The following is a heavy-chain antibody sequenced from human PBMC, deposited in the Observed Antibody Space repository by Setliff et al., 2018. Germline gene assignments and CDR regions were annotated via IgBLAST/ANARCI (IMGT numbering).Heavy chain of an antibody. Sequence: GESLKISCAASGFTFSDYSMNWVRQAPGKGLQWVSHISSASRTIHYADSVKGRFSISRENAMNSLYLQMNSLRADDTAVYYCARQRYYDTTGKAFDIWGQGTMVTVSS. CDR1: GFTFSDYS. CDR2: ISSASRTI. CDR3: ARQRYYDTTGKAFDI. J-gene: IGHJ3*02. D-gene: IGHD3-22*01. V-gene: IGHV3-48*04.